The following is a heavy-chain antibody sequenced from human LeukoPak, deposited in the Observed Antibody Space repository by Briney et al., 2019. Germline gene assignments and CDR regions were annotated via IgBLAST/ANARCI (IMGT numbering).Heavy chain of an antibody. D-gene: IGHD3-9*01. CDR3: ARQGYDILTGYIDAFDI. CDR2: ISYSGST. Sequence: SETLSLTCTVSGGSISSGGYYWSWIRQPPGKGLEWIGYISYSGSTNYNPSLKSRVTISIDTSKNQFSLKLRSVTAADTAIYYCARQGYDILTGYIDAFDIWGQGTMATVSS. J-gene: IGHJ3*02. V-gene: IGHV4-61*08. CDR1: GGSISSGGYY.